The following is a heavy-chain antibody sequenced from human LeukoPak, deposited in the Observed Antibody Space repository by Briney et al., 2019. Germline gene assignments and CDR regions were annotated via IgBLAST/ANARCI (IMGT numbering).Heavy chain of an antibody. CDR1: GCTFSGFG. V-gene: IGHV3-30*03. D-gene: IGHD3-16*02. CDR2: ISSDGSKR. CDR3: GTEGGARGVDTVRYEY. J-gene: IGHJ1*01. Sequence: PWRSLRLSCAGSGCTFSGFGVHWVRRAPGKGLQWVAAISSDGSKRFYADSVAGRFTVSRDNSKNTLYLQMSSLRPEDTAEYFCGTEGGARGVDTVRYEYWGQGTLVTVSS.